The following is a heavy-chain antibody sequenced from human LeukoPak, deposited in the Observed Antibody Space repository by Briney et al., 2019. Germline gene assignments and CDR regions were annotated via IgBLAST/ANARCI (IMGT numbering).Heavy chain of an antibody. CDR1: GFTFSSYA. CDR2: IWSSSGNT. V-gene: IGHV3-23*01. Sequence: PGGSLRLSCAASGFTFSSYAMSWVRQAPGKGLEWVSAIWSSSGNTYYADSVTGRFTISRDNSKNTLYLQMHSLRADDTAVYYCAKWNYDFWSGYYGTPWYFDLWRRGTLVTVSS. CDR3: AKWNYDFWSGYYGTPWYFDL. J-gene: IGHJ2*01. D-gene: IGHD3-3*01.